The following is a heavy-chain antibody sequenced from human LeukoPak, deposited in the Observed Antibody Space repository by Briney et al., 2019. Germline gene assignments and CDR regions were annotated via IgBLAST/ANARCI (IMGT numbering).Heavy chain of an antibody. CDR1: GFTFSSYW. Sequence: GGSLRLSCAASGFTFSSYWMHWVRQAPGKGLEWVSRINSDGSSTYYADSVKGRFTISRDNAKNTLYLQMNSLRVEDTAVYYCARLKGCWGQGTLVTVSS. CDR2: INSDGSST. J-gene: IGHJ4*02. CDR3: ARLKGC. D-gene: IGHD6-19*01. V-gene: IGHV3-74*01.